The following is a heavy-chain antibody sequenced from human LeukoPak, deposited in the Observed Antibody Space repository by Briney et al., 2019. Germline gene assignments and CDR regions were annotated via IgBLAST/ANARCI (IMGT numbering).Heavy chain of an antibody. D-gene: IGHD3-3*01. V-gene: IGHV3-30-3*01. J-gene: IGHJ6*02. Sequence: TGGSLRLSCAASGFTFSSYAMHWVRQAPGKGLEWVAVISYDGSNKYYADSVKGRFTISRDNSMNTLYLQMNSLRAEDTAVYYCMIFGVVYGMDVWGQGTTVTVSS. CDR2: ISYDGSNK. CDR1: GFTFSSYA. CDR3: MIFGVVYGMDV.